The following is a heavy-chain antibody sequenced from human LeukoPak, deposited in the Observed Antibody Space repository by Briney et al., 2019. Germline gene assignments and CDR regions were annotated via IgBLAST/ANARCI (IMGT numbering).Heavy chain of an antibody. Sequence: GGSLRLSCAASGFTVSSYSMNWVRQAPGKGLEWVSSISSSSSYIYYADSVKGRFTISRDNAKNSLYLQMNSLRAEDTAVYYCARVLGYCSGGSCFDYWFDPWGQGTLVTVSS. CDR2: ISSSSSYI. V-gene: IGHV3-21*01. CDR1: GFTVSSYS. D-gene: IGHD2-15*01. CDR3: ARVLGYCSGGSCFDYWFDP. J-gene: IGHJ5*02.